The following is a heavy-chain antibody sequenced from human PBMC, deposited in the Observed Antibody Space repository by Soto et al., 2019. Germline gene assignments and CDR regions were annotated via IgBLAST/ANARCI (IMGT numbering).Heavy chain of an antibody. J-gene: IGHJ5*02. CDR3: TTDPRWSDP. CDR2: IKSKTDGGTT. Sequence: GGSLRISCAAPGFTFCNAWVNWVRQAPGKGLEWVGRIKSKTDGGTTDYVAPVKGRFTISRDDSKSAFFLQMNSLKTEDTAVYYCTTDPRWSDPWGQGTLVTVSS. CDR1: GFTFCNAW. V-gene: IGHV3-15*01.